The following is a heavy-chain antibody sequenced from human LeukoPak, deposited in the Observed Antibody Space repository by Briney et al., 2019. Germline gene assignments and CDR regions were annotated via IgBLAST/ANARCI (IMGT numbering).Heavy chain of an antibody. CDR2: LNAGNGNT. CDR3: ARVGGISTPDY. Sequence: ASVKVSCKASGYTFTSYAMHWVRQAPGQRLEWMGWLNAGNGNTKYSQKFQGRVTITRDTSASTAYMELSSLRSEDTAVYYCARVGGISTPDYWGQGTLVTVSS. CDR1: GYTFTSYA. V-gene: IGHV1-3*01. J-gene: IGHJ4*02. D-gene: IGHD3-10*01.